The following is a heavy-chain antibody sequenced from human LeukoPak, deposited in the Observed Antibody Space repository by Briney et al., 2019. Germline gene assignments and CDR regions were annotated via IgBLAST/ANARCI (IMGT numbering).Heavy chain of an antibody. Sequence: GGSLRLSCAASGFTFSNYGMHWVRQAPGKGLEWVAFIRNDDGSNKYYADSVKGRFTISRDNSKNTVHRQMNSLRVEDTAVYYCAKDEAQYFQHWGQGTLVTVSA. CDR3: AKDEAQYFQH. CDR1: GFTFSNYG. CDR2: IRNDDGSNK. V-gene: IGHV3-30*02. J-gene: IGHJ1*01.